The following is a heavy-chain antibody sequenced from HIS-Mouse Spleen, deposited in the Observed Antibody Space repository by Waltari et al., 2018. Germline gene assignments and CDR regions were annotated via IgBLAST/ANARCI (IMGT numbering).Heavy chain of an antibody. CDR1: GGSISSSRYY. CDR2: IYYSGST. V-gene: IGHV4-39*07. J-gene: IGHJ2*01. Sequence: QLQLQESGPGLVKPSETLSLPCTVSGGSISSSRYYWCWIRQPPGKGLEWIGSIYYSGSTYYNPSLKSRVTISVDTSKNQFSLKLSSVTAADTAVYYCAREIPYSSSWYDWYFDLWGRGTLVTVSS. CDR3: AREIPYSSSWYDWYFDL. D-gene: IGHD6-13*01.